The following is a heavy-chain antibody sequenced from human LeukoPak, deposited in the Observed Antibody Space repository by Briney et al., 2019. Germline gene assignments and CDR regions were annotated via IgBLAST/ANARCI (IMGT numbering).Heavy chain of an antibody. D-gene: IGHD5-12*01. CDR3: ARAPSGYDPSTFDY. J-gene: IGHJ4*02. V-gene: IGHV1-2*02. Sequence: PLKVPSKASRYTFTGYYIHTVRQAPGHQREWMGWINTNSGGTNYAQKFQGRVTMTRDTSISTAYMELSRLRADDTAVYYCARAPSGYDPSTFDYWGQGTLVTVSS. CDR1: RYTFTGYY. CDR2: INTNSGGT.